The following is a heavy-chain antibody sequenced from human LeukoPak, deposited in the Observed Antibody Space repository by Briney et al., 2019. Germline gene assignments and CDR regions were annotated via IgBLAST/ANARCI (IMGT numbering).Heavy chain of an antibody. CDR1: GDSISRTDYY. CDR2: IYYTGST. V-gene: IGHV4-39*07. CDR3: AREHLSGYYDSSGYYLDY. J-gene: IGHJ4*02. D-gene: IGHD3-22*01. Sequence: PSETLSLTCSVSGDSISRTDYYWGWIRQPPGKGLEWIGSIYYTGSTFYDPSLKSRVTMSADTSKNQLSLKLSSVTAADTAVYYCAREHLSGYYDSSGYYLDYWGQGTLVTVSS.